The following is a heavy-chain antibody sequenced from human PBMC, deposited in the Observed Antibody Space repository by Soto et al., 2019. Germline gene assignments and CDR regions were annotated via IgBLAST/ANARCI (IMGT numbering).Heavy chain of an antibody. CDR2: IYSGGST. Sequence: HPGGSLRLSCAASGFTVSSNYMSWVRQAPGKGLEWVSIIYSGGSTYYADSVKGRFTISRDNSKNTLYLQINSLRAEDTAVYYCGRGTTISFRLMGDWGQGTTVTVSS. CDR1: GFTVSSNY. J-gene: IGHJ6*02. D-gene: IGHD3-3*01. CDR3: GRGTTISFRLMGD. V-gene: IGHV3-66*01.